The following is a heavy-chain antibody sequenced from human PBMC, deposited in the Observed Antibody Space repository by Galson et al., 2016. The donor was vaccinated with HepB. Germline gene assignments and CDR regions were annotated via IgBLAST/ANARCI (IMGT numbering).Heavy chain of an antibody. Sequence: SLRLSCAASGFSLGNYWMNWARQAPGKGLEWLANIKKDGSEINYVDSVKGRFTISRDNAKSSLFLQMNTLRVEDTAVYYCTREFDLWGRGTRVTVSS. CDR2: IKKDGSEI. CDR3: TREFDL. J-gene: IGHJ2*01. V-gene: IGHV3-7*04. CDR1: GFSLGNYW.